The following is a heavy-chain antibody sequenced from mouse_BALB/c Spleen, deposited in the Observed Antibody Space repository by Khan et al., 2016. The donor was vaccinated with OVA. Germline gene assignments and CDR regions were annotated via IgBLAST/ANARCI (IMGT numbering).Heavy chain of an antibody. CDR2: ISSDSNTI. CDR3: ATACVYGYYFDY. CDR1: GFTFTSYG. J-gene: IGHJ2*01. V-gene: IGHV5-17*02. Sequence: EVELVESGGGLVQSGGSRKLSCAASGFTFTSYGMHWIRQAPEKGLEWVAYISSDSNTIYYADTVKGRFTISRDNPKNTLFLQMTSLSSGDTAMYFYATACVYGYYFDYWGQGTTLTVSS. D-gene: IGHD6-2*01.